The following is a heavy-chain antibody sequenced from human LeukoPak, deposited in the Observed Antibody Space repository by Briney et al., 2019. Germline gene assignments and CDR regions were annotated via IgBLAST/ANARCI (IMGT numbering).Heavy chain of an antibody. Sequence: GGSLRLSCAASGFTFSSYEMNWVRQAPGKGLEWVSYISSSGSTIYYADSVKGRFTISRDNAKNSLYLRMNSLRAEDTAVYYCARGWCSSTSCYIERVGAFDIWGQGTMVTVSS. CDR3: ARGWCSSTSCYIERVGAFDI. CDR1: GFTFSSYE. D-gene: IGHD2-2*02. J-gene: IGHJ3*02. V-gene: IGHV3-48*03. CDR2: ISSSGSTI.